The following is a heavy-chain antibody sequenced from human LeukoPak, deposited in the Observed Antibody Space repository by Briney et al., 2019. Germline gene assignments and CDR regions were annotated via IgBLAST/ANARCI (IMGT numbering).Heavy chain of an antibody. CDR2: MNPNSGNT. V-gene: IGHV1-8*01. CDR3: ARRPLAGTSPLYYYYYMDV. D-gene: IGHD6-19*01. J-gene: IGHJ6*03. CDR1: GYTFTSYD. Sequence: ASVKVSCKASGYTFTSYDINWVRQATGQGLEWMGWMNPNSGNTGYAQKFQGRVTMTRNTSISTAYMELSSLRSEDTAVYYCARRPLAGTSPLYYYYYMDVWSKGTTVTVSS.